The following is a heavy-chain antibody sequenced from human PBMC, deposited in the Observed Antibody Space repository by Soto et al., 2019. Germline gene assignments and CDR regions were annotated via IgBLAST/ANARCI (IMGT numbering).Heavy chain of an antibody. D-gene: IGHD3-9*01. J-gene: IGHJ6*01. CDR2: IYYSGST. Sequence: PSETLSLTCSVSGGSISRSSYYWGCIRQPPGKGLEWIGSIYYSGSTYYNPSLKSRVTISVDTSKNQFSLKLSSVTAADTAVYYCARYYDILTGYYYYYGMDVWGQGTTVT. CDR3: ARYYDILTGYYYYYGMDV. V-gene: IGHV4-39*01. CDR1: GGSISRSSYY.